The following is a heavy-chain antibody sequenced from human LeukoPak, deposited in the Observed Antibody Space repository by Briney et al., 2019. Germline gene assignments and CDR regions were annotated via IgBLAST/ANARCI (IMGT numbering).Heavy chain of an antibody. CDR3: AIYRDGYNFGFDY. V-gene: IGHV4-34*01. J-gene: IGHJ4*02. Sequence: SETLSLTCAVYGGSFSGYYWSWIRQPPGKGLEWIGEINHRGSTNYNPSLKSRVTISVDTSKNQFSLKLSSVTAADTAVYYCAIYRDGYNFGFDYWGQGTLVTVSS. D-gene: IGHD5-24*01. CDR1: GGSFSGYY. CDR2: INHRGST.